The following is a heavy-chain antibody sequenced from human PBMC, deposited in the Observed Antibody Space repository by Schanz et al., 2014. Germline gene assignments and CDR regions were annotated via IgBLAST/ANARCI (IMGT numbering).Heavy chain of an antibody. CDR1: GFTVSNSY. CDR2: SGSGGST. V-gene: IGHV3-53*04. J-gene: IGHJ4*02. CDR3: AKEKEEVAADGSFFDY. Sequence: DVQLVDSGGGLVQPGGSLRLSCAASGFTVSNSYIHWVRQAPGKGLERVSAISGSGGSTYYADSVKGRFIISRDNSKNNSKNTLYLQMNSLRSEDTAVYYCAKEKEEVAADGSFFDYWGQGTLATVSS. D-gene: IGHD6-13*01.